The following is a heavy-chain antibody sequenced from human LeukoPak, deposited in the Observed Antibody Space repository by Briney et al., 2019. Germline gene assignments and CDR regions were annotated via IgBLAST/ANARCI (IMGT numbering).Heavy chain of an antibody. J-gene: IGHJ4*02. CDR3: ARHGDYYDSSGYFDY. Sequence: SETLSLTCTVSGGSISSYYWSWIRQPPGKGLEWSGYIYYSGSTNYNPSLKSRVTISVDTPKNQFSLKLSSVTAADAAVYYCARHGDYYDSSGYFDYWGQGTLVTVSS. CDR2: IYYSGST. V-gene: IGHV4-59*08. CDR1: GGSISSYY. D-gene: IGHD3-22*01.